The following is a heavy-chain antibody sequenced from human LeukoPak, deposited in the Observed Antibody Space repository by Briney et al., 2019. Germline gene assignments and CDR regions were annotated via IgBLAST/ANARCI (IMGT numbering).Heavy chain of an antibody. D-gene: IGHD5-24*01. J-gene: IGHJ4*02. V-gene: IGHV4-39*01. CDR3: VRHMSTNTGYFDS. CDR1: GGSINSHSYY. Sequence: SETLSLTCTVSGGSINSHSYYWGWIRQPPGKGLEWIGSVYYDGTSYSNPSLTSRAAVFVDTSRDEFSLDLSFVTAADTAVYYCVRHMSTNTGYFDSCGQGTLVTVSS. CDR2: VYYDGTS.